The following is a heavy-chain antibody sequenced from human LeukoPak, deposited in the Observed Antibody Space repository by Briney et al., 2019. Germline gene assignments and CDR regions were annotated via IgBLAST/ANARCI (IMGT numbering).Heavy chain of an antibody. D-gene: IGHD5-12*01. CDR1: GFTFSDHA. CDR2: ISRNGTRT. Sequence: PGGSLRLSCATSGFTFSDHALHWVRQAPGKGLQYVSAISRNGTRTFYADSVKDRFPISRDNSTNTLYLQMGSLRVEAMGVYYCVRDSFYTGYDRGFGYWGQGTLVTVSP. J-gene: IGHJ4*02. V-gene: IGHV3-64*02. CDR3: VRDSFYTGYDRGFGY.